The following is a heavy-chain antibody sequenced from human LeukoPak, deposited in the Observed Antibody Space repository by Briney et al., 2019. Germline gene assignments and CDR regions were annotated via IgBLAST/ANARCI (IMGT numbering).Heavy chain of an antibody. V-gene: IGHV4-38-2*01. Sequence: PSETLSLTCAVSGYSISIGYYWGWIRQPPGKGLEWIGSIYHSGSTYYNPSLKSRVTISVDTSKNQFSLKLSSVTAADTAVYYCARLRSAVVPAAIRPYYYYYYYMDVWGKGTTVTVSS. D-gene: IGHD2-2*01. CDR3: ARLRSAVVPAAIRPYYYYYYYMDV. J-gene: IGHJ6*03. CDR2: IYHSGST. CDR1: GYSISIGYY.